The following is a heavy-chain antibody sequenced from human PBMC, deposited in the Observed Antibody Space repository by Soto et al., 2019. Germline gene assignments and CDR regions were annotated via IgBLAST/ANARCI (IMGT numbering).Heavy chain of an antibody. CDR3: AKPLQYYDILTGYST. CDR2: ISYDGSNK. V-gene: IGHV3-30*18. D-gene: IGHD3-9*01. Sequence: PGGSLRLSCAASGFTFSSYGMHWVRQAPGKGLEWVAVISYDGSNKYYADSVKGRFTISRDNSKNTLYLQMNSLRAEDTAVYYCAKPLQYYDILTGYSTWGQGTLVTVSS. CDR1: GFTFSSYG. J-gene: IGHJ5*02.